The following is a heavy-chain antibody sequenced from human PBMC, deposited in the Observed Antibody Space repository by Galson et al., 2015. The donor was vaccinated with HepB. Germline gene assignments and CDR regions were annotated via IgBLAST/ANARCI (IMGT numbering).Heavy chain of an antibody. J-gene: IGHJ4*02. CDR1: GFTFSSYA. CDR2: ISGSGGST. D-gene: IGHD3-3*01. V-gene: IGHV3-23*01. CDR3: ATLGNNDLRRGYPADEFDY. Sequence: SLRLSCAASGFTFSSYAMSWVRQAPGKGLEWVSAISGSGGSTYYADSVKGRFTISRDNSKNTLYLQMNSLRDDATAVYYRATLGNNDLRRGYPADEFDYWGQGTSVTVSS.